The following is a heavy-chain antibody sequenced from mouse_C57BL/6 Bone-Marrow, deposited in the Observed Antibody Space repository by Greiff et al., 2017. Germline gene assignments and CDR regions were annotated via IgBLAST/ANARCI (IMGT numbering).Heavy chain of an antibody. CDR3: ASPYYGSSYY. V-gene: IGHV1-59*01. CDR1: GYTFTSYW. Sequence: QVQLQQPGAELVRPGTSVKLSCKASGYTFTSYWMHWVKQRPGQGLEWIGVIDPSDSYTTYNQKFKGKATLTVDTSSSTAYMQLSSLTSEDSAVYYCASPYYGSSYYWGQGTTLTVSS. CDR2: IDPSDSYT. D-gene: IGHD1-1*01. J-gene: IGHJ2*01.